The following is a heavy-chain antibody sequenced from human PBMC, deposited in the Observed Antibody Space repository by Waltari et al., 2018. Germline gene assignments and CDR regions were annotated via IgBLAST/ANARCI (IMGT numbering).Heavy chain of an antibody. D-gene: IGHD2-21*01. CDR1: EYTLTSSY. Sequence: QVQLVQSGAEVKKPGASVKISCKTSEYTLTSSYIHWVRQAPGQGLEWMGIINPRGGRTIYAQKFQGRVTMTRDTSTSTVYMELSSLRSEDTAVYYCALDTGALWMDVWGQGTTVTVSS. V-gene: IGHV1-46*01. J-gene: IGHJ6*02. CDR3: ALDTGALWMDV. CDR2: INPRGGRT.